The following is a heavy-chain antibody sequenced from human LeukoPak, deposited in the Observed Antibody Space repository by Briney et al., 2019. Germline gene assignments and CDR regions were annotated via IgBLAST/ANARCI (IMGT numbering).Heavy chain of an antibody. D-gene: IGHD6-13*01. Sequence: GGSLRLSCAASGFTFSSYAMSWVRQAPGKGLEWVSAISGSGAGTYYADSVKGRFTISRDNSKNTLYLQMNSLRAEDTAVYYCAKHIAAAGPNFDYWGQGTLVTVSS. CDR3: AKHIAAAGPNFDY. CDR1: GFTFSSYA. J-gene: IGHJ4*02. CDR2: ISGSGAGT. V-gene: IGHV3-23*01.